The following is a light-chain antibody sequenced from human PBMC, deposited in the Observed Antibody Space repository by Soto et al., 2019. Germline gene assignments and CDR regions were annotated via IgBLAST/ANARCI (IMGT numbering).Light chain of an antibody. V-gene: IGKV4-1*01. CDR2: WAS. CDR1: QSVLYSSNNKNY. J-gene: IGKJ3*01. Sequence: DIVMTQSPDSLAVSLGERATINCKSSQSVLYSSNNKNYLAWYQQKPGQPPKLLIYWASTRESGVPDRFSGSGSGTDFTLTISSLQAEDVAVYYCQQYYSTPPSTFGPGTEVDIK. CDR3: QQYYSTPPST.